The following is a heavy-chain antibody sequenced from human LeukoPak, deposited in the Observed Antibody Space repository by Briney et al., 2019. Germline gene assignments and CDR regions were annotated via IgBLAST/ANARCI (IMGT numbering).Heavy chain of an antibody. CDR1: GGSIGSGGYY. J-gene: IGHJ5*02. D-gene: IGHD3-3*01. V-gene: IGHV4-31*03. Sequence: SETLSLTCTVSGGSIGSGGYYWSWIRQHPGKGLEWIGYIYYSGSTYYNPSLKSRVTISVDTSKNQFSLKLSSVTAADTAVYYCARGERYYDFWSGPLGRNWFDPWGQGTLVTVSS. CDR3: ARGERYYDFWSGPLGRNWFDP. CDR2: IYYSGST.